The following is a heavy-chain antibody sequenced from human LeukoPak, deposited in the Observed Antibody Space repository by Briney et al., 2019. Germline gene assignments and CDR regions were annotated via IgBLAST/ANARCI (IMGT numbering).Heavy chain of an antibody. V-gene: IGHV3-23*01. J-gene: IGHJ4*02. CDR3: AKDRIYADGLWDFDY. D-gene: IGHD3-10*01. CDR2: MLVNVGT. Sequence: PGRSLRLSCIASRFTFSTYTIGWVRHAPGEGLKWVSVMLVNVGTSYADSVKGRFTISRDNSKNPLYLQMNSLRADDTAVYYCAKDRIYADGLWDFDYWGQGTLVTVSS. CDR1: RFTFSTYT.